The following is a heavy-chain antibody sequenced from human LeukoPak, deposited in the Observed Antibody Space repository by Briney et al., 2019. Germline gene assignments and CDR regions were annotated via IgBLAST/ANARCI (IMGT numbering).Heavy chain of an antibody. CDR1: GFTFSSYA. V-gene: IGHV3-23*01. CDR2: ISGSGSRT. J-gene: IGHJ4*02. D-gene: IGHD2-15*01. Sequence: GGSLRLSCAASGFTFSSYAMSWVRQAPGKGLEWVSAISGSGSRTHYADSVKGRFTISRDNSKNTLYLQMNSLRAEDTAVYYCAKGRGSGGNPFFDYWGQGTLVTVSS. CDR3: AKGRGSGGNPFFDY.